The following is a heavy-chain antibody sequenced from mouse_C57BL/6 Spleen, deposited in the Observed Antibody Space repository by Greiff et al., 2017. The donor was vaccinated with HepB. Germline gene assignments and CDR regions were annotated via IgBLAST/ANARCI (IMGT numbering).Heavy chain of an antibody. CDR1: GYTFTSYW. CDR2: IYPGSGST. V-gene: IGHV1-55*01. CDR3: ARSDYYGSSPFAY. Sequence: QVQLQQPGAELVKPGASVKMSCKASGYTFTSYWITWVKQRPGQGLEWIGDIYPGSGSTNYNEKFKSKATLTVDTSSSTAYMQLSSLTSVDSAVYYCARSDYYGSSPFAYWGQGTLVTVSA. J-gene: IGHJ3*01. D-gene: IGHD1-1*01.